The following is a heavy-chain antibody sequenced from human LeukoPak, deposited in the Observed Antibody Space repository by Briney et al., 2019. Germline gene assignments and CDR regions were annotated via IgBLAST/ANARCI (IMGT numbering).Heavy chain of an antibody. J-gene: IGHJ6*03. CDR1: GFTFDDYA. Sequence: GGSLRLSCAASGFTFDDYAMHWVRQAPGKGLEWISLISWDGGSTFYADSVKGRFTISRDNRKNSLFLQMNSLRAEDTALYYCAREGVAAAIYRYSYYYYYMDVWGKGTTVTVSS. CDR2: ISWDGGST. CDR3: AREGVAAAIYRYSYYYYYMDV. V-gene: IGHV3-43D*03. D-gene: IGHD6-13*01.